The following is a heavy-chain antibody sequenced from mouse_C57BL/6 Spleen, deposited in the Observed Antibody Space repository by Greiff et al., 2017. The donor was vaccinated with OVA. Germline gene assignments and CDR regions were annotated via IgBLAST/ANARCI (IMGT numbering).Heavy chain of an antibody. CDR2: IHPNSGST. CDR1: GYTFTSYW. D-gene: IGHD1-2*01. Sequence: VQLQQSGAELVKPGASVKLSCKASGYTFTSYWMHWVKQRPGQGLEWIGMIHPNSGSTNYNEKFKSKATLTVDKSSSTAYMQLSSLTSEDSAVYYCARSHYGSYAMDYWGQGTSVTVSS. V-gene: IGHV1-64*01. CDR3: ARSHYGSYAMDY. J-gene: IGHJ4*01.